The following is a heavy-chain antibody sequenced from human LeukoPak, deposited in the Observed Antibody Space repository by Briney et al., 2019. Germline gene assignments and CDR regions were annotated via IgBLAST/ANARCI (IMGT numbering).Heavy chain of an antibody. CDR1: GFSFNTYV. Sequence: GGSWRLSCVASGFSFNTYVMHWVRQGPGKGLEWVAVMWHDATNKDYADSVKGRFSISRDNSKHTPYLQMTSLRSQDTAVYYCAKEAPWGYCYYCGQGTLVTVS. CDR2: MWHDATNK. CDR3: AKEAPWGYCYY. D-gene: IGHD3-16*01. J-gene: IGHJ4*02. V-gene: IGHV3-33*06.